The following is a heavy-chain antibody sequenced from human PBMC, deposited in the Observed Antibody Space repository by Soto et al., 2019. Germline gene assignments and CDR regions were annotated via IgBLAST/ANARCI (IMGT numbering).Heavy chain of an antibody. V-gene: IGHV1-3*01. CDR3: ARVPGYSIGDL. D-gene: IGHD2-21*01. Sequence: QVQLVQSGAEVKKPGVSVKVSCKASGYTFTSYAMHWVRQAPGQRLEWMGWINAGNGNTKYSQKFQGRVTITRDTSESTAYMELSSLRSEDTAVYYCARVPGYSIGDLWGRGTLVTVSS. CDR2: INAGNGNT. J-gene: IGHJ2*01. CDR1: GYTFTSYA.